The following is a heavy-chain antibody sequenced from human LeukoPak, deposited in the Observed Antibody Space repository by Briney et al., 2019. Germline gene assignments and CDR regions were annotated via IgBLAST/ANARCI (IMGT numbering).Heavy chain of an antibody. V-gene: IGHV3-23*01. CDR3: ATGYSTGWYYFDY. D-gene: IGHD6-19*01. J-gene: IGHJ4*02. CDR2: ISGSGGST. Sequence: PWGSLRLSCAVSGFTFSSYAMSWVRQAPGKGLEWVSAISGSGGSTYYADSVKGRFTISRDNSKNTLYLQMNSLRAEDTAVYYCATGYSTGWYYFDYWGQGTLVTVSS. CDR1: GFTFSSYA.